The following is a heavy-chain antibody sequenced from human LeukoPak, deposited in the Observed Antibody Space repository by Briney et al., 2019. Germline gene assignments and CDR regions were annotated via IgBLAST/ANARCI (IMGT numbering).Heavy chain of an antibody. D-gene: IGHD2-2*01. V-gene: IGHV3-23*01. CDR3: AKGVVPAARPYYYYGMDV. J-gene: IGHJ6*04. CDR2: ISGSGGST. CDR1: GFTFSSYA. Sequence: GGSLRLSCAASGFTFSSYAMSWVRQAPGKGLEWVSAISGSGGSTYYADSVKGRFTISRDNSKNTLYPQMNSLRAEDTAVYYCAKGVVPAARPYYYYGMDVWGKGTTVTVSS.